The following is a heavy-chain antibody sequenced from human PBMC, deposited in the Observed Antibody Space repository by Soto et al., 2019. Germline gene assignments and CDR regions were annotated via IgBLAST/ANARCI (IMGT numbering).Heavy chain of an antibody. CDR1: GYSSSNYC. CDR2: FYSGDSDT. CDR3: ARGGGGVFDY. J-gene: IGHJ4*02. V-gene: IGHV5-51*01. Sequence: GEPLKSSCNGSGYSSSNYCIAWVRQMPGKGLEWMGIFYSGDSDTRYSPSFQGQVVISGDKSINTAYLQWTSLKASDTAMYYCARGGGGVFDYWGQGTVVMVSS. D-gene: IGHD2-8*02.